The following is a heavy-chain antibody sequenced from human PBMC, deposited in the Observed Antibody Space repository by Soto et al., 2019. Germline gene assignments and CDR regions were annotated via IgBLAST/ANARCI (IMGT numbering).Heavy chain of an antibody. J-gene: IGHJ5*02. CDR1: GGTFSSYA. CDR2: IIPIFGTA. V-gene: IGHV1-69*13. D-gene: IGHD4-17*01. CDR3: ARGGFTTVTYNWFDP. Sequence: SVKVSCKASGGTFSSYAISWVRQAPGQGLEWMGGIIPIFGTANYAQKFQGRVTITADESTSTAYMELNSLRSEDTAVYYCARGGFTTVTYNWFDPWGQGTLVTVSS.